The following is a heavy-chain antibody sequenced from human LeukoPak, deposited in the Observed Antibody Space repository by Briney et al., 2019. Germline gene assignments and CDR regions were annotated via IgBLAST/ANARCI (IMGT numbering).Heavy chain of an antibody. J-gene: IGHJ4*02. Sequence: PSETLSLTCTVSGGSISSYYWSWIRQPPGKGLEWIGYIYYSGSTSYNPSLKSRVTISVDTSKNQFSLKLSSVTAADTAVYYCARHTDSSPIFDYWGQGTLVTVSS. V-gene: IGHV4-59*08. CDR3: ARHTDSSPIFDY. CDR1: GGSISSYY. CDR2: IYYSGST. D-gene: IGHD6-13*01.